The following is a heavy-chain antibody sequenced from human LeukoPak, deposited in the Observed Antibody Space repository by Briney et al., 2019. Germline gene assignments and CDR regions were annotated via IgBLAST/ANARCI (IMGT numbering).Heavy chain of an antibody. Sequence: GGSLRLSCAASGFTFSSYFMNWVRQAPGKGLEWVANIKHDGGETYYVDSVKGRFTISRDNAKNSLYLHMNGLRAEDTAVYYCARGLYYGSSAYFDFWGQGSLVTVSS. CDR1: GFTFSSYF. D-gene: IGHD3-22*01. CDR3: ARGLYYGSSAYFDF. V-gene: IGHV3-7*05. CDR2: IKHDGGET. J-gene: IGHJ4*02.